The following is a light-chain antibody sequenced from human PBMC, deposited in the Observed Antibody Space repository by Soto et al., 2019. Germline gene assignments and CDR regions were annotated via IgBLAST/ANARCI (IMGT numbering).Light chain of an antibody. J-gene: IGKJ4*01. CDR3: QQYNSYPLT. CDR2: AAS. Sequence: DIQMTQSPSSVSASVGDRVTITCRASQGISSSLAWYQQKPRKAPKLLIYAASTLQSGVSSRFSGSGSGTDFTLTISSLQPEDFATYYCQQYNSYPLTFGGGTKVDIK. V-gene: IGKV1-12*01. CDR1: QGISSS.